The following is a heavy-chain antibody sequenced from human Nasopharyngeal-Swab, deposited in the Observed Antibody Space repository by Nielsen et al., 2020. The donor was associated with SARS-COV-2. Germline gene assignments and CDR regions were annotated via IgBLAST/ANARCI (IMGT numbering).Heavy chain of an antibody. CDR1: GFTFSSYS. D-gene: IGHD3-16*01. J-gene: IGHJ3*02. CDR2: ISSSSSYI. Sequence: GGSLRLSCAASGFTFSSYSMNWVRQAPGKGLEWVSSISSSSSYIYYADSVKGRFTISRDNAKNSLYLQMNSLRAEDTAVYYCARPRGGWAFDIWGQGAMVTVSS. V-gene: IGHV3-21*04. CDR3: ARPRGGWAFDI.